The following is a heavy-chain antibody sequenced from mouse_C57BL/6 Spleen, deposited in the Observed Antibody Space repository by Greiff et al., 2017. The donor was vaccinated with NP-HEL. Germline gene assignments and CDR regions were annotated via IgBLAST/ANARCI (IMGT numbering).Heavy chain of an antibody. V-gene: IGHV1-64*01. J-gene: IGHJ1*03. CDR2: IHPNSGST. CDR1: GYTFTSYW. D-gene: IGHD3-2*02. CDR3: AREARDSSGYWYFDV. Sequence: QVQLKQPGAELVKPGASVKLSCKASGYTFTSYWMHWVKQRPGQGLEWIGMIHPNSGSTNYNEKFKSKATLTVDKSSSTAYMQLSSLTSEDSAVYYCAREARDSSGYWYFDVWGTGTTVTVSS.